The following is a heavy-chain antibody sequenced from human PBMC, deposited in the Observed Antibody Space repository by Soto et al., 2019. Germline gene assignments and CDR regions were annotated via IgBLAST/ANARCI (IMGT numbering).Heavy chain of an antibody. CDR2: ISAYNGNT. CDR1: GYTFTSYG. CDR3: ARVTDPALYDYIWGSYRQVALGYYFDY. D-gene: IGHD3-16*02. Sequence: ASVKVSCKASGYTFTSYGISWVRQAPGQGLEWMGWISAYNGNTNYAQKLQGRVTMTTDTSTSTAYMELRSLRSDDTAVYYCARVTDPALYDYIWGSYRQVALGYYFDYWGQGTLVTVSS. V-gene: IGHV1-18*01. J-gene: IGHJ4*02.